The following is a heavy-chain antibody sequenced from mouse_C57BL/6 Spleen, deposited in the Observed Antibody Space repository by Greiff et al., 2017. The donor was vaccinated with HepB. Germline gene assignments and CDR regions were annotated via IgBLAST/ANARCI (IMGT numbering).Heavy chain of an antibody. V-gene: IGHV2-6*03. CDR1: GFSLTSYG. Sequence: QVQLQQSGPGLVAPSQSLSITCTVSGFSLTSYGVHWVRQPPGKGLEWLVVIWSDGSTTYNSALKSRLSISKDNSKSQVFLKMNSLQTDDTAMYYCAREPYGNSYYAMDYWGQGTSVTVSS. CDR2: IWSDGST. J-gene: IGHJ4*01. D-gene: IGHD2-1*01. CDR3: AREPYGNSYYAMDY.